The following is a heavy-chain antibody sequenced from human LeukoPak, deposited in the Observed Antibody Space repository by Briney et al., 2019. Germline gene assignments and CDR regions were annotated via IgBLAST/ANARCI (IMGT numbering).Heavy chain of an antibody. V-gene: IGHV4-59*01. CDR1: GGSISSYY. J-gene: IGHJ4*02. D-gene: IGHD6-19*01. CDR2: IYYSGST. CDR3: ARAYSSGWYYYFDY. Sequence: SETLSLTCTVSGGSISSYYWSWLRQPPGKGLEWIGYIYYSGSTNYNPSLKSRVTISVDTSKNQFSLKLSSVTAADTAVYYCARAYSSGWYYYFDYWGQGTLVTVSS.